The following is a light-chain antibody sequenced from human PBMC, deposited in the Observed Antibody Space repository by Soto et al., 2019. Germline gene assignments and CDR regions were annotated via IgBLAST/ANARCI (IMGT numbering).Light chain of an antibody. CDR1: SSDVGGYNS. CDR2: DVS. J-gene: IGLJ1*01. V-gene: IGLV2-14*03. Sequence: QSALTQPASLSGSPGQLITISCTGTSSDVGGYNSVSWYQQHPGKAPKVIIFDVSSRPSGVSSRFSGSKSGNTASLTISGLQAEDEADYYCCSYGSGSTLYVFGAGTKLTVL. CDR3: CSYGSGSTLYV.